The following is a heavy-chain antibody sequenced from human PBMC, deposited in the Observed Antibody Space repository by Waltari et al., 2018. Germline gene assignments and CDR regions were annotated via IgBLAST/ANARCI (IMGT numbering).Heavy chain of an antibody. V-gene: IGHV1-69*05. D-gene: IGHD4-17*01. J-gene: IGHJ6*02. CDR3: ARHTAVTKGGDYHYYAMDV. Sequence: QVQLVQSGAEVKKPGSSVKVSCKAVGDTFNRYALSWVRQAPGQGLEWMGGIVPLSGKSNYPQKFQGRVTITTDGSRITGYMELNSLRSDDTAVYYCARHTAVTKGGDYHYYAMDVWGQGTTVTVSS. CDR1: GDTFNRYA. CDR2: IVPLSGKS.